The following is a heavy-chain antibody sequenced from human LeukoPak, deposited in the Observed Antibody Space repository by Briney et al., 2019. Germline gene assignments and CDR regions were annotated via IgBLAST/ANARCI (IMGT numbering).Heavy chain of an antibody. J-gene: IGHJ4*02. Sequence: GGSLRLACAASGFTFSSYAMSWVRQAPGKGLEWVSGISGSGGSTYYADSVKGRFTISRENSKNTLYVQMNSLRAEDTAVYYCAIPIREYSYGYRDYWGQGTLVTVSS. V-gene: IGHV3-23*01. CDR3: AIPIREYSYGYRDY. CDR1: GFTFSSYA. CDR2: ISGSGGST. D-gene: IGHD5-18*01.